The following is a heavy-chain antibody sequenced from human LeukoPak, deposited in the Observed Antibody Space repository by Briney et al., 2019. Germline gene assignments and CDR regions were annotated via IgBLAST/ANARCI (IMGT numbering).Heavy chain of an antibody. D-gene: IGHD1-1*01. CDR2: ISGSGGGT. J-gene: IGHJ4*02. V-gene: IGHV3-23*01. CDR3: AKTGITVYYFDY. CDR1: GFTFSIHT. Sequence: PSGGSLRLSCAASGFTFSIHTMSWVRQAPGKGLEWVSSISGSGGGTDYAGSVKGRFTISRDNSKNTLYLQMNSLRAEDTAVYYCAKTGITVYYFDYWGQGTLVTVSS.